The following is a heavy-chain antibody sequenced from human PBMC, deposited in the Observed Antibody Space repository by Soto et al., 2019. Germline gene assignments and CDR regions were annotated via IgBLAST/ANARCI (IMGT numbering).Heavy chain of an antibody. J-gene: IGHJ6*02. CDR2: MIPNCGKT. D-gene: IGHD3-22*01. V-gene: IGHV1-69*13. Sequence: GASVKVSCKASGYTFTSYDINWARQATGQGLEWMGGMIPNCGKTDYAQKFQGRVTITADESTSTAYMELSSLRSEDTAVYYCARAYYDSSGYPRSGMDVWGQGTTVTVSS. CDR1: GYTFTSYD. CDR3: ARAYYDSSGYPRSGMDV.